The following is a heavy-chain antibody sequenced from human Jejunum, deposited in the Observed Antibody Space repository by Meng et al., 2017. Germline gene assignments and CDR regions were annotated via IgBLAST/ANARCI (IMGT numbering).Heavy chain of an antibody. CDR2: ISGRGDNT. Sequence: GESLKISCAASGFTFSSYAMNWVRQAPGKGLEWVSSISGRGDNTDYADSVKGRFTISRDNSKNTLYLQMTSLRAEDTAVYSCSKDKQWMTTVDYWGQGTLVTVSS. V-gene: IGHV3-23*01. D-gene: IGHD4-17*01. J-gene: IGHJ4*02. CDR3: SKDKQWMTTVDY. CDR1: GFTFSSYA.